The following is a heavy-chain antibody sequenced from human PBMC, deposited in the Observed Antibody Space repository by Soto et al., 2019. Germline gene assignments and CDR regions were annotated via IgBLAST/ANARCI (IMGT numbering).Heavy chain of an antibody. J-gene: IGHJ6*02. CDR3: ASTSSDYYDSSGPSYYFGMDV. V-gene: IGHV4-34*01. CDR1: GTSFGGYF. D-gene: IGHD3-22*01. CDR2: IDHRGST. Sequence: ETLSLTCAVSGTSFGGYFWTRIRQPPGKGLEWIGEIDHRGSTNYNPALRSRVTISVDSSKNQFSLKMASVTAADTAVYYCASTSSDYYDSSGPSYYFGMDVWGQGTTVTVSS.